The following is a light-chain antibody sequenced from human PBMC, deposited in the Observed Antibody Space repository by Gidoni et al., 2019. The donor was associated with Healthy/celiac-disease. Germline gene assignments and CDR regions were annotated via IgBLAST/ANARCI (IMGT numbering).Light chain of an antibody. J-gene: IGKJ1*01. CDR2: AAS. CDR3: QKSYSTPPWT. V-gene: IGKV1-39*01. CDR1: QSISSY. Sequence: DIQMTQSPSSLSASVGDRVTITCRASQSISSYLNWYQQKPGKAPKLLIYAASSLQSGVPSSFSGSGSGTDFTLTISSLQPEDFATYYCQKSYSTPPWTFGQGTKVEIK.